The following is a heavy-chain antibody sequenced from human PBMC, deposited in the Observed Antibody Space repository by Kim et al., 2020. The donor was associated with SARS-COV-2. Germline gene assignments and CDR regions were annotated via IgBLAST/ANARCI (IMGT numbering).Heavy chain of an antibody. V-gene: IGHV3-30*04. Sequence: GGSLRLSCAASGFTFSSYAMHWVRQAPGKGLEWVAVISYDGSNKYYADSVKGRFTISRDNSKNTLYLQMNSLRAEDTAVYYCAREAGYYGSGSYLGYIDYWGQGTLVTVSS. CDR1: GFTFSSYA. J-gene: IGHJ4*02. CDR2: ISYDGSNK. CDR3: AREAGYYGSGSYLGYIDY. D-gene: IGHD3-10*01.